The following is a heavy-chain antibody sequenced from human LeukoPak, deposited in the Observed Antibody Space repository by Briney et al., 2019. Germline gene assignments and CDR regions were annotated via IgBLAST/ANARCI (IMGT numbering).Heavy chain of an antibody. CDR2: IFYVGDT. D-gene: IGHD1-7*01. J-gene: IGHJ4*02. CDR3: ARSTYNWNYAVIDY. CDR1: GGSISSSSYY. V-gene: IGHV4-39*07. Sequence: PSETLSLTCTVSGGSISSSSYYWGWIRQPAGKGPEWIGTIFYVGDTYYNPSLKSRVTMSVDTSKNQFSLKLSSVTAVDTAVYYCARSTYNWNYAVIDYWGQGTLVTVSS.